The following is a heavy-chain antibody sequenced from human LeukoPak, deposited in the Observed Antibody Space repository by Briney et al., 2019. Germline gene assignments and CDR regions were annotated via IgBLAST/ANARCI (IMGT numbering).Heavy chain of an antibody. CDR2: IYHSGST. V-gene: IGHV4-38-2*02. D-gene: IGHD2-2*01. CDR1: GYSISSGYY. J-gene: IGHJ6*04. CDR3: AGDSIVVVPAAIREYYYYYYGMDV. Sequence: SETLSLTCAVSGYSISSGYYWGWIRQPPGKGLEWIGSIYHSGSTYYNPSLKSRVTISVDTSKNQFSLKLSSVTAADTAVYYCAGDSIVVVPAAIREYYYYYYGMDVWGKGTTVTVSS.